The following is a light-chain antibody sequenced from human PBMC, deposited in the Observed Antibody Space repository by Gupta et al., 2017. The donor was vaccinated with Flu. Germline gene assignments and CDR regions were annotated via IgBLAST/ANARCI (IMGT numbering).Light chain of an antibody. CDR3: QKLNSYPVT. J-gene: IGKJ5*01. CDR1: QGISSY. Sequence: GDRVTITCRASQGISSYLAWYQQKAGKAPKLLIYCASILQSGVPSRFSGSGSGIEFTLTISSLQPEDFATYYCQKLNSYPVTFGQGTRLE. CDR2: CAS. V-gene: IGKV1-9*01.